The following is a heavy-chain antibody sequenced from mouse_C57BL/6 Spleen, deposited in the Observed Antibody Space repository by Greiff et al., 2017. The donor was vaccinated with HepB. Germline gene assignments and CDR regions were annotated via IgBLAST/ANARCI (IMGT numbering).Heavy chain of an antibody. CDR1: GFTFSSYG. J-gene: IGHJ4*01. D-gene: IGHD4-1*01. CDR2: ISSGGSYT. CDR3: ARGTGTDAMDY. V-gene: IGHV5-6*01. Sequence: EVQLVESGGDLVKPGGSLKLSCAASGFTFSSYGMSWVRQTPDKRLEWVATISSGGSYTYYPDSVKGRFTISRDNAKNTLYLQMSSLKSEDTAMYYCARGTGTDAMDYWGQGTSVTVSS.